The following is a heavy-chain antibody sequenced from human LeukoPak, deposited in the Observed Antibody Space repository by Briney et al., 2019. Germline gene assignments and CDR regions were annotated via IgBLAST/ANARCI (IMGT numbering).Heavy chain of an antibody. CDR1: GFTFSDYY. CDR2: FSSSATAT. Sequence: PGGSLRLSCVASGFTFSDYYMSWVRQAPGKGLGWVSYFSSSATATYYADSVKGRFTISTDTSKNTVYLQMNSLRAEDTAVYYCARVESTGWWYYFDYWGQGTLVTVSS. CDR3: ARVESTGWWYYFDY. D-gene: IGHD6-19*01. J-gene: IGHJ4*02. V-gene: IGHV3-11*01.